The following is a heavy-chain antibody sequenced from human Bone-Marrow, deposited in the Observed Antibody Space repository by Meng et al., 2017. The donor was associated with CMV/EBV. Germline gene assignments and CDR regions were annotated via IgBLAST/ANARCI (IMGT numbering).Heavy chain of an antibody. V-gene: IGHV3-21*01. CDR3: ACSSTPAGY. Sequence: GESLKISCAASGFTFSSYSMNWVRQAPGKGLEWVSSISSSSYIYYADSVKGRFTISRDNAKNSLYLQMNSLRAEDTAVYYCACSSTPAGYWGQGTLVTVSS. CDR2: ISSSSYI. CDR1: GFTFSSYS. D-gene: IGHD2-2*01. J-gene: IGHJ4*02.